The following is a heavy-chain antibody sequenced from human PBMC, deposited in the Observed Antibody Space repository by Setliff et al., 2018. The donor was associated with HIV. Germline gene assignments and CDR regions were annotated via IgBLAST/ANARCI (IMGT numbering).Heavy chain of an antibody. Sequence: GSLRLSCAASGFTFNNYWMDWVRQAPGKGLEWVANIKEDGTTKNYVDLVKGRFTISRDNAENSLYLQMNSLRAEDTAVYYCTRGEGGSGSHSAGAHWGQGTLVTVSS. D-gene: IGHD3-10*01. J-gene: IGHJ4*02. CDR3: TRGEGGSGSHSAGAH. CDR1: GFTFNNYW. V-gene: IGHV3-7*01. CDR2: IKEDGTTK.